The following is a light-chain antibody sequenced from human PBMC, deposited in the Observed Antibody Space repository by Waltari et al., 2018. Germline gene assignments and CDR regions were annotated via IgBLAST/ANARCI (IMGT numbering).Light chain of an antibody. CDR2: GKN. J-gene: IGLJ2*01. CDR3: NSRDSSGNHVV. CDR1: NLRSYH. V-gene: IGLV3-19*01. Sequence: SSELTQDPAVSVALGQTARITCQGDNLRSYHATCYQQKPGQAPVLVIYGKNNRPSGIPDRFSGSSSGNTASWTITGAQAEDEADYYCNSRDSSGNHVVFGGGTKLTVL.